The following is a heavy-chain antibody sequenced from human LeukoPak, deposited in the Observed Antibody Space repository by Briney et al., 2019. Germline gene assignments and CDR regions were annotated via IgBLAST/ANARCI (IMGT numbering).Heavy chain of an antibody. CDR2: INPNSGGT. Sequence: GASVKVSCKASGYTFTGYYIHWVRQAPGQGLEWMGRINPNSGGTNYAQKFQGRVTMTRDTSITTAYMELSRLRSDDTALFYCARGGTGKQWLPYAFDIWGQGTMVTVSS. CDR3: ARGGTGKQWLPYAFDI. CDR1: GYTFTGYY. V-gene: IGHV1-2*06. J-gene: IGHJ3*02. D-gene: IGHD6-19*01.